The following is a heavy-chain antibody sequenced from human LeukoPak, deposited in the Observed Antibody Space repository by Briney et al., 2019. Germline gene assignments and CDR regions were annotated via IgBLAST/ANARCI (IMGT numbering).Heavy chain of an antibody. Sequence: GGSLRLSCAASGFTFDDYAMHWVRQAPGKGLEWVSGISWNSGSIGYADSVKGRFTISRDNAKNSLYLQMNSLRAEDTALYYCAKGISGGSYIYDYWGQGTLVTVSS. CDR2: ISWNSGSI. V-gene: IGHV3-9*01. CDR1: GFTFDDYA. D-gene: IGHD2-15*01. J-gene: IGHJ4*02. CDR3: AKGISGGSYIYDY.